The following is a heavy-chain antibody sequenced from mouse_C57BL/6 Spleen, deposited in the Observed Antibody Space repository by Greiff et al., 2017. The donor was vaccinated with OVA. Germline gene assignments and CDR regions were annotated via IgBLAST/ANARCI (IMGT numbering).Heavy chain of an antibody. CDR1: GYTFTSYW. V-gene: IGHV1-5*01. Sequence: EVQLQQSGTVLARPGASVKMSCKTSGYTFTSYWMHWVKQRPGQGLEWIGAIYPGNSDTSYNQKFKGKAKLTAVTSASTAYMELSSLTNEDSAVYYCTREEGYDYDGYAMDYWGQGTSVTVSS. CDR3: TREEGYDYDGYAMDY. J-gene: IGHJ4*01. D-gene: IGHD2-4*01. CDR2: IYPGNSDT.